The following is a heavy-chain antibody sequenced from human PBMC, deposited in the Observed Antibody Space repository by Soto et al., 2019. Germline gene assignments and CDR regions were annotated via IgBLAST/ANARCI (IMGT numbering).Heavy chain of an antibody. J-gene: IGHJ4*02. CDR1: GYTFTVYY. V-gene: IGHV1-2*02. D-gene: IGHD1-26*01. Sequence: ASVKVSCKASGYTFTVYYMHWVRQAPGQGLEWMGWINPKSGGTMYPQKFQGRVTMTWDTSISTAYMALTRLRSDDTAVYYCARDLAKGGGSAGFDYWGQRTLVTVSS. CDR2: INPKSGGT. CDR3: ARDLAKGGGSAGFDY.